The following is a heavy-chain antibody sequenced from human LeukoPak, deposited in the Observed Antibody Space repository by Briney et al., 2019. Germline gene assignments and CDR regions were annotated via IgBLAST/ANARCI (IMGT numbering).Heavy chain of an antibody. Sequence: GGSLRLSCAASEFTFSSYDMNWVRQAPGKGLEWVSSISSYSSYIYYADSVKGRFTISRDNAKNSLYLQMNSLRAEDTAVYYCARDRSNGDYAFDYWGQEPWSPSPQ. J-gene: IGHJ4*01. CDR2: ISSYSSYI. CDR1: EFTFSSYD. D-gene: IGHD4-17*01. CDR3: ARDRSNGDYAFDY. V-gene: IGHV3-21*01.